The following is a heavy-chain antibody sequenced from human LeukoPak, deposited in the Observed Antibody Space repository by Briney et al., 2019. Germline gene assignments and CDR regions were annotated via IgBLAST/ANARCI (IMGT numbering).Heavy chain of an antibody. D-gene: IGHD6-19*01. J-gene: IGHJ2*01. CDR1: GGSISSSSYY. CDR2: IYTSGST. Sequence: SETLSLTCTVSGGSISSSSYYWSWIRQPAGKGLEWVGRIYTSGSTNYNPSLKSRVTISVDTSKNQFSLKLSSVTAADTAVYYCARDRVGWLRYFDLWGRGTLVTVSS. V-gene: IGHV4-61*02. CDR3: ARDRVGWLRYFDL.